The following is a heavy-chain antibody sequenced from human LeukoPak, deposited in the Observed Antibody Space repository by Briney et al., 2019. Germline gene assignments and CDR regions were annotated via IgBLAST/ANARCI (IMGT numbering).Heavy chain of an antibody. CDR3: ASIHTYYYYMDV. J-gene: IGHJ6*03. V-gene: IGHV4-59*08. D-gene: IGHD2-2*02. CDR1: GGSISSYY. CDR2: IYYSGST. Sequence: SETLSLTCTVSGGSISSYYWSWIRQPPGKGLEWIGYIYYSGSTNYNPSLKSRVTISVDTSKNQFSLKLSSVTAADTAVYYCASIHTYYYYMDVWGKGTTVTVSS.